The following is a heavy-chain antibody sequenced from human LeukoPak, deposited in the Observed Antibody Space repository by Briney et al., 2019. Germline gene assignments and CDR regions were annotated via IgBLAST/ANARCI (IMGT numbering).Heavy chain of an antibody. CDR1: GGSISSGSYY. CDR3: AGWRGITMVRGGPGY. J-gene: IGHJ4*02. CDR2: INHSGST. V-gene: IGHV4-39*07. D-gene: IGHD3-10*01. Sequence: SETLSLTCTVSGGSISSGSYYWSWIRQPPGKGLEWIGEINHSGSTNYNPSLKSRVTISVDTSKNQFSLKLSPVTAADTAVYYCAGWRGITMVRGGPGYWGQGTLVTVSS.